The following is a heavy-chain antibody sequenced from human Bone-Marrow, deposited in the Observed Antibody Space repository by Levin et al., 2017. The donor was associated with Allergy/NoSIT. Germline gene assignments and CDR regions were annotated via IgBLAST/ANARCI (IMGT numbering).Heavy chain of an antibody. CDR3: AAVTYTWNYVTRPYGYFDY. CDR1: GDTLKQLS. Sequence: GESLKISCNVAGDTLKQLSIHWVRQAPGKGLEWMGGFIPENGEEGESVYAQKFQGRVIMSEDASSNTAFLDLSSLTSEDTAVYFCAAVTYTWNYVTRPYGYFDYWGQGTLVTVSS. D-gene: IGHD1-7*01. V-gene: IGHV1-24*01. J-gene: IGHJ4*02. CDR2: FIPENGEEGES.